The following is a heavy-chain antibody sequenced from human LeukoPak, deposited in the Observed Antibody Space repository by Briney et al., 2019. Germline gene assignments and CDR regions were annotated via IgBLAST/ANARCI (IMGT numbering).Heavy chain of an antibody. D-gene: IGHD3-10*01. CDR1: GYTFTGYY. J-gene: IGHJ3*02. CDR2: INPNSGGT. Sequence: ASVKVSCKASGYTFTGYYMHWVRQAPGQGLEWMGRINPNSGGTNYAQKFQGRVTMTRDTSISTAYMELRSLRSDDTAVYYCARDGFFGSGIVGAFDIWGQGTMVTVSS. V-gene: IGHV1-2*06. CDR3: ARDGFFGSGIVGAFDI.